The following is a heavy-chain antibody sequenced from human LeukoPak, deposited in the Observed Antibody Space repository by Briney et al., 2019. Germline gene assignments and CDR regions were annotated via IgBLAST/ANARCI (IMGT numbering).Heavy chain of an antibody. J-gene: IGHJ4*02. V-gene: IGHV3-23*01. CDR2: ISGSGANT. CDR1: GFTFSSYA. D-gene: IGHD2-15*01. Sequence: PGGSLRLSCAASGFTFSSYAMNWVRQAPGKGLEWVSSISGSGANTYYADSVKGRFTISRGNSKNTLYLQMNSLRAEDTAVYHCASSAYCSGGSCYSFLDYWGQGTLVTVSS. CDR3: ASSAYCSGGSCYSFLDY.